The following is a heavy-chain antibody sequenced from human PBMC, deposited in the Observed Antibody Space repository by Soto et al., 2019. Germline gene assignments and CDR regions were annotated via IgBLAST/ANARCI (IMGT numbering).Heavy chain of an antibody. J-gene: IGHJ4*02. CDR3: VKGRSYSVYDF. D-gene: IGHD5-12*01. Sequence: SETLSLTCTVSGGSISGHSWVWIRQPAGKGLEWIGHIYPSGSTSYNPSLRSRVTMSLDTSTNKIFLNLTSVTAADTAVFYCVKGRSYSVYDFWGPGTLVTVSS. V-gene: IGHV4-4*07. CDR2: IYPSGST. CDR1: GGSISGHS.